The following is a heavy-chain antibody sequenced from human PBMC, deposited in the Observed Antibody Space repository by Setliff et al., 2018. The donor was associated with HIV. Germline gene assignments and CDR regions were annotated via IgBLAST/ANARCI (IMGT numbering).Heavy chain of an antibody. CDR2: IYSGGNT. J-gene: IGHJ6*03. CDR1: GFSVSSNY. Sequence: RLSCAASGFSVSSNYMSWVRQAPGKGLEWVSLIYSGGNTNYADSVRGRFTISRDNSKNTLYLQMNSLRAEDTAVYYCARASAGVRTIYYYYYMDVWGKGTTVTVSS. V-gene: IGHV3-66*02. D-gene: IGHD3-10*01. CDR3: ARASAGVRTIYYYYYMDV.